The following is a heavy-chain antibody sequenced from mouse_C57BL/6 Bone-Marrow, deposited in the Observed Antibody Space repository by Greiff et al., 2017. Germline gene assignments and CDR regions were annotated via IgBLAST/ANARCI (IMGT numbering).Heavy chain of an antibody. V-gene: IGHV5-4*03. CDR1: GFTFSSYA. CDR2: ISDGGSYT. J-gene: IGHJ1*03. D-gene: IGHD1-1*01. Sequence: EVMLVESGGGLVKPGGSLKLSCAASGFTFSSYAMSWVRQTPEKRLEWVATISDGGSYTYYPDNVKGRFTISRDNAKNNLYLQMSHLKSEDTAMYYCARVEYYGSYWYFDVWGTGTTVTVSS. CDR3: ARVEYYGSYWYFDV.